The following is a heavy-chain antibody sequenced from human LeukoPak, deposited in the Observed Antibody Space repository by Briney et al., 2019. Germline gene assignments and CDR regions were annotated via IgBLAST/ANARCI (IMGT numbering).Heavy chain of an antibody. J-gene: IGHJ2*01. V-gene: IGHV4-59*01. D-gene: IGHD3-22*01. CDR1: GGSISSYY. CDR3: ARGTYYYDSVFYWYCDL. CDR2: IYYSGST. Sequence: SETLSLTCTVSGGSISSYYWSWIRQPPGKGLEWIGYIYYSGSTNYNPSLKSRVTISVDTSKNQFSLKLSSVTAADTAVYYCARGTYYYDSVFYWYCDLWGRGTRVRVFS.